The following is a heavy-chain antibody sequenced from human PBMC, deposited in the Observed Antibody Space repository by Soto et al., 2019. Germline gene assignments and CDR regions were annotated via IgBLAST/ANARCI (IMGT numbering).Heavy chain of an antibody. D-gene: IGHD5-12*01. CDR2: INSDGSST. Sequence: GGSLRLSCAASGFTFSSYWMHWVRQAPGKGLVWVSRINSDGSSTSYADSVKGRFTISRDNAKNTLYLQMNSLRAEDTAVYYCARRDSGYDHDAFDIWGQGTMVTVSS. CDR3: ARRDSGYDHDAFDI. J-gene: IGHJ3*02. V-gene: IGHV3-74*01. CDR1: GFTFSSYW.